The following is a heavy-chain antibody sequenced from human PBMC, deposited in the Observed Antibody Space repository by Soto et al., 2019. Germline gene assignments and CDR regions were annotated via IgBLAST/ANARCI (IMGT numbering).Heavy chain of an antibody. J-gene: IGHJ6*02. CDR2: INHSGSI. CDR1: GGSFSGYY. Sequence: PSETLSLTCTVYGGSFSGYYWSWIRQPPGKGLEWIGEINHSGSIKYSPSLESRITISVDTSKNQFSLKLSSVTAADTAVYYCARAEYSSGWYAGYYYYYGMDVWGQGTTVTVSS. D-gene: IGHD6-19*01. V-gene: IGHV4-34*01. CDR3: ARAEYSSGWYAGYYYYYGMDV.